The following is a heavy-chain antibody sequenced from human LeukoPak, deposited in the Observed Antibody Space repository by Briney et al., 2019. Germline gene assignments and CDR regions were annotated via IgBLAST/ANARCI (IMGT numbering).Heavy chain of an antibody. J-gene: IGHJ5*02. V-gene: IGHV1-69*05. CDR1: GGTFSSYA. Sequence: SVKVSCKASGGTFSSYAISWVRQAPEQGLEWMGRIIPIFGTANYAQKFQGRVTITTDESTSTAYMELSSLRSEDTAVYYCARENGGYDFWSGYGSRFDPWGQGTLVTVSS. CDR3: ARENGGYDFWSGYGSRFDP. D-gene: IGHD3-3*01. CDR2: IIPIFGTA.